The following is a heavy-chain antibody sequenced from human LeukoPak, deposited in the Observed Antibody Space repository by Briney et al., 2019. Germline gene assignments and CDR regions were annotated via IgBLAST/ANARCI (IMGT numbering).Heavy chain of an antibody. D-gene: IGHD3-3*01. J-gene: IGHJ6*02. CDR1: GFTFTTYV. CDR2: IIRTSSYI. CDR3: TSRGDFWNGYWAMNV. Sequence: GGSLRLSCVASGFTFTTYVLNFVRLAPGMVLDWFSFIIRTSSYIYYADSVKGRFTLSRYNAKNSIYLQMDSLRAEDTAVYYCTSRGDFWNGYWAMNVLGQGTTVIVSS. V-gene: IGHV3-21*01.